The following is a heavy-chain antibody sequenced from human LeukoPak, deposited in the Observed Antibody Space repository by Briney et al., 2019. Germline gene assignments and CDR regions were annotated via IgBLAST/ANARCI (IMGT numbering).Heavy chain of an antibody. V-gene: IGHV3-48*03. CDR2: ISSSGSTI. CDR1: GFTFSSYE. J-gene: IGHJ4*02. D-gene: IGHD2-21*02. Sequence: QPGGSLRLSCAASGFTFSSYEMNWVRQAPGKGLEWVSYISSSGSTIYYADSVKGRFTISRDNAKNSLYLQMNSLRAEDTAVYYCARENCGGDCYYDYWGQGTLVTISS. CDR3: ARENCGGDCYYDY.